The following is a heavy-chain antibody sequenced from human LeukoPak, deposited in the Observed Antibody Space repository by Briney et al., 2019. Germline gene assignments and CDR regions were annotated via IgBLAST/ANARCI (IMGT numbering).Heavy chain of an antibody. CDR1: GGSISSGDYY. D-gene: IGHD3-10*01. J-gene: IGHJ4*02. Sequence: PSQTLSLTCTVSGGSISSGDYYWGWTRQPPGKGLEWIGYIYYSGSTYYNPSLKSRVTISVDTSKNQFSLKLSTVTAADTAVYYCARAMVRDSLDDYWGQGTLVTVSS. V-gene: IGHV4-30-4*01. CDR2: IYYSGST. CDR3: ARAMVRDSLDDY.